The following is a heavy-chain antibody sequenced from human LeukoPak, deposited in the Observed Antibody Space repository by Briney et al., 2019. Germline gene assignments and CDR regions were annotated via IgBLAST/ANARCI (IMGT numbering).Heavy chain of an antibody. CDR3: ARDNYSYGLDY. J-gene: IGHJ4*02. D-gene: IGHD5-18*01. V-gene: IGHV4-30-2*01. CDR2: IYHSGST. Sequence: SQTLSLTCAVSGGSISSGGYSWSWIRQPPGKGLEWIGYIYHSGSTYYNPSLKSRVTISVDRSKNQLSLKLSSVTAADTAVYYCARDNYSYGLDYWGQGTLVTVSS. CDR1: GGSISSGGYS.